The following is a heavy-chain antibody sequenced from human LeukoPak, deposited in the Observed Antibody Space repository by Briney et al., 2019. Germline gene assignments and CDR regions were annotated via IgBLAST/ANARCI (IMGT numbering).Heavy chain of an antibody. CDR2: INHSGST. J-gene: IGHJ4*02. V-gene: IGHV4-34*01. D-gene: IGHD3-9*01. CDR1: GRSFSCYY. Sequence: SETLSLTCAVYGRSFSCYYWSWIRQPPGKGLEWIGEINHSGSTNYNPSLKSRVTISVDTSKNQFSLKLSSVTAADTAVYYCARVQSRYDILTGYYRFFDYWGQGTLVTVSS. CDR3: ARVQSRYDILTGYYRFFDY.